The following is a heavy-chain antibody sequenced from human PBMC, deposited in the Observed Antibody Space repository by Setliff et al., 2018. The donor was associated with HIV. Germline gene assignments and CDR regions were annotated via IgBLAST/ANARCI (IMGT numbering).Heavy chain of an antibody. CDR2: ISAYNVNT. V-gene: IGHV1-18*01. J-gene: IGHJ5*02. CDR3: ARGTTPLGWFDP. D-gene: IGHD2-2*01. Sequence: GASVKVSCKASGYSFTSYGVSWVRQAPGQGLEWMGWISAYNVNTNYAQKLQGRVTMTTDTSTSTAYMELRSLRSDDTAVYYCARGTTPLGWFDPCGQGTLVTVSS. CDR1: GYSFTSYG.